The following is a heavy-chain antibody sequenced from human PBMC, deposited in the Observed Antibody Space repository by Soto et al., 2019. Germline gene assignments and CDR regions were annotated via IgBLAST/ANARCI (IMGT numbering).Heavy chain of an antibody. V-gene: IGHV4-61*01. CDR1: GGFVSSGSYY. Sequence: SETLSLTCAVYGGFVSSGSYYWSWIRQPPGKGLEWIGEMSHSGGTHFNPSLKSRVTISVDTSKNQFSLMMSSVTAADTALYYCARVEWGTATTVVDDSHIWRPATTVNVS. D-gene: IGHD1-1*01. J-gene: IGHJ3*02. CDR2: MSHSGGT. CDR3: ARVEWGTATTVVDDSHI.